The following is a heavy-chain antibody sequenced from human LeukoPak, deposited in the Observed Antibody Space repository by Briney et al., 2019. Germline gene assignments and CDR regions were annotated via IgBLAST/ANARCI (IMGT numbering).Heavy chain of an antibody. CDR1: GGSISSYY. CDR3: ARGGRDGYTLYPLDY. V-gene: IGHV4-59*08. Sequence: PSETLSLTCTVSGGSISSYYWSWIRQPPGKGLEWIGYIYYSGSTNYNPSLRSRVTISVDTSKNQLSLKLRSVTAADTAVYYCARGGRDGYTLYPLDYWGQGTLVTDSS. J-gene: IGHJ4*02. D-gene: IGHD5-24*01. CDR2: IYYSGST.